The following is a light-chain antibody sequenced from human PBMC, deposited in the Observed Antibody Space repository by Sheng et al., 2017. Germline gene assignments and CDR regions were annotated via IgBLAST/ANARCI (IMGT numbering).Light chain of an antibody. Sequence: EVVLTQSPGTLSLSPGERGILSCRASESLSSGFLAWYQQKPGRAPRLLIYDASKRAAGFPDRFSAGGSGTDFTLTISRLEPEDFALYYCQQYESLPLTFGPGTKVDMK. CDR3: QQYESLPLT. J-gene: IGKJ3*01. CDR1: ESLSSGF. CDR2: DAS. V-gene: IGKV3-20*01.